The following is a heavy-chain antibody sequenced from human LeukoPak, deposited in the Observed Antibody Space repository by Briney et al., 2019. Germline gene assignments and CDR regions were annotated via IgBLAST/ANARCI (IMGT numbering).Heavy chain of an antibody. V-gene: IGHV4-59*01. J-gene: IGHJ6*03. Sequence: SETLSLTCTVSGGSISSYYWSWIRQPPGKGLEWIGYIYYSGSTNYNPSLKSRVTISVDTSKNQSSLKLSSVTAADTAVYYCATSPPPRIAARRDYYYYYYMDVWGKGTTVTVSS. D-gene: IGHD6-6*01. CDR2: IYYSGST. CDR3: ATSPPPRIAARRDYYYYYYMDV. CDR1: GGSISSYY.